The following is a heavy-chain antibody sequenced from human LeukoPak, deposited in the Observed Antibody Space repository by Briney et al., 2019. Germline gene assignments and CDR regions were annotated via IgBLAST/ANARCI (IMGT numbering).Heavy chain of an antibody. Sequence: GGSLRLSCAASGFIFSDYSMNWVRQAPGKGLEWVSYIGSGSDSIQYADSVKGRFTISRDNGKNLLFLELKSLRGEDTAVYFCAREIPGRIAADCWGQGTLVTVSS. CDR1: GFIFSDYS. J-gene: IGHJ4*02. V-gene: IGHV3-48*01. D-gene: IGHD2-15*01. CDR3: AREIPGRIAADC. CDR2: IGSGSDSI.